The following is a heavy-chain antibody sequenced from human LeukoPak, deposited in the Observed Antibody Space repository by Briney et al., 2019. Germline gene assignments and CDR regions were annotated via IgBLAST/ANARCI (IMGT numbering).Heavy chain of an antibody. CDR2: IYYSGST. Sequence: SETLSLTCTVSGGSVSSGNYYWSWIRQPPGKGLEWIGYIYYSGSTNYNPSLKSRVTISVDTSKNQFSLKLSSVTAADTAVYYCARDMVRGPLDYWGQGTLVTVSS. CDR1: GGSVSSGNYY. CDR3: ARDMVRGPLDY. D-gene: IGHD3-10*01. J-gene: IGHJ4*02. V-gene: IGHV4-61*01.